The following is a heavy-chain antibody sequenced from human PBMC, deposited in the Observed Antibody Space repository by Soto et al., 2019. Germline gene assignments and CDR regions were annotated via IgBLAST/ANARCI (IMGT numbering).Heavy chain of an antibody. CDR3: ARGHIGHYYYYGMDV. D-gene: IGHD3-3*01. CDR1: GGSISSSSYY. J-gene: IGHJ6*02. V-gene: IGHV4-39*01. Sequence: LSLTCTVSGGSISSSSYYWGWIRQPPGKGLEWIGSIYYSGSTYYNPSLKSRVTISVDTSKNQFSLKLSSVTAADTAVYYCARGHIGHYYYYGMDVWGQGTTVTVSS. CDR2: IYYSGST.